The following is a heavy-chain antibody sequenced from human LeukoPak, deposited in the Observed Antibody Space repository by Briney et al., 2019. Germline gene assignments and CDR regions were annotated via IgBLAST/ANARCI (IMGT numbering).Heavy chain of an antibody. J-gene: IGHJ6*03. CDR2: INPNSGGT. V-gene: IGHV1-2*02. CDR1: GYTFTGYY. CDR3: ARPYSSSWYYMDV. Sequence: GASVKASCKASGYTFTGYYMHWVRQAPGQGLEWMGWINPNSGGTNYAQKFQGRVTMTRDTSISTAYMELSRLRSDDTAVYYCARPYSSSWYYMDVWGKGTTVTISS. D-gene: IGHD6-13*01.